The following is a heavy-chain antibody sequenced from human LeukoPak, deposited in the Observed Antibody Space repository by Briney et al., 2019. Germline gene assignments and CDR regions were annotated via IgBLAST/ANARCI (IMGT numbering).Heavy chain of an antibody. J-gene: IGHJ4*02. CDR2: VNEDESEK. Sequence: PGGSLRLSCAASGFTFSSYSMNWVRQAPGKGLECVASVNEDESEKYHMDSVKGRFTISRDNAKNSVFLQMNSLRAEDTAMYYCARDEGLFAYWGQGALVTVSS. D-gene: IGHD3/OR15-3a*01. CDR1: GFTFSSYS. CDR3: ARDEGLFAY. V-gene: IGHV3-7*01.